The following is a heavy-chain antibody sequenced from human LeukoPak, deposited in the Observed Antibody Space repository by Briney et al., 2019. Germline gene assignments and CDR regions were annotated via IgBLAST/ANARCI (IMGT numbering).Heavy chain of an antibody. CDR3: ARTTRSGWVTFDN. V-gene: IGHV3-48*03. Sequence: PGGSLRLSCAASGFTFSSYEMNWVRQAPGKGLEWVSYISSSGSTIYYADSVKGRFTISRDNAKNSLYLRMNSLRAEDTAVYYCARTTRSGWVTFDNWGQGTLVTVSS. CDR1: GFTFSSYE. J-gene: IGHJ4*02. D-gene: IGHD6-19*01. CDR2: ISSSGSTI.